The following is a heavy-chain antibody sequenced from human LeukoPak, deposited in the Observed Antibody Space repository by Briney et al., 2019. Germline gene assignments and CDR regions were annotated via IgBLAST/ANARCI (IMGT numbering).Heavy chain of an antibody. Sequence: SETLSLTCTVSGGSITNYYWSWIRQPPGKGLEWIGSIYYSGSTYYNPSLKSRVTMSIDTSKNHFSLKLSSVTAADTAVYYCARRGSGSTVAISSFDHWGQGTLVTVSS. J-gene: IGHJ4*02. CDR1: GGSITNYY. CDR3: ARRGSGSTVAISSFDH. V-gene: IGHV4-59*04. CDR2: IYYSGST. D-gene: IGHD4-17*01.